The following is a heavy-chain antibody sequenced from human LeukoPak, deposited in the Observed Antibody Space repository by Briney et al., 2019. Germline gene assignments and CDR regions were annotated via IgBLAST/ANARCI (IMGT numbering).Heavy chain of an antibody. V-gene: IGHV4-30-4*07. Sequence: SQTLSLTCAVSGGSISSGGYSWSWIRQPPGQGLEWIGYMSYIGITNYNPSLKSRVTISVDRSKNQVSLKLTSLTAADTAVYYCARHDYDSSGYSDYWGQGTLVTVSS. J-gene: IGHJ4*02. CDR2: MSYIGIT. D-gene: IGHD3-22*01. CDR1: GGSISSGGYS. CDR3: ARHDYDSSGYSDY.